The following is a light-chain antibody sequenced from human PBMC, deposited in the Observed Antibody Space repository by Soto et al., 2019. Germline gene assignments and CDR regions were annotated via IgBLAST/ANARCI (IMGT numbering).Light chain of an antibody. J-gene: IGKJ4*01. CDR2: SVF. V-gene: IGKV1-5*01. Sequence: IPMTQSPSTLSATIGDRVTITCRASQSISSWLGWYQQKPGKAPKRLIYSVFKLQSGVTSRFSGSGSGTEFTLTISSLQPEEFATLYCQQYYSYPLTFGGGTKVDIK. CDR1: QSISSW. CDR3: QQYYSYPLT.